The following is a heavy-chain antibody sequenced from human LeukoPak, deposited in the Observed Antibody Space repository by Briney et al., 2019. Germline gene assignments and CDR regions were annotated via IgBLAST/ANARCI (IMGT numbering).Heavy chain of an antibody. CDR1: GGSISSGGYS. V-gene: IGHV4-39*01. J-gene: IGHJ3*02. D-gene: IGHD5-18*01. CDR3: ARQRDTASVGAFDI. Sequence: SETLSLTCAVSGGSISSGGYSWSWIRQPPGKGLEWIGSIHYSGTTYYNPSLQSRLTTSVDASKNQFSLKVTSVTATDTALYYCARQRDTASVGAFDIWGQGTMVTVSS. CDR2: IHYSGTT.